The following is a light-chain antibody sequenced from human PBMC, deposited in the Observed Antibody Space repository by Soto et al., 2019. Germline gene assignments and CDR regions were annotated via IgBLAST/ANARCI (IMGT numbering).Light chain of an antibody. J-gene: IGKJ1*01. CDR1: QSISSNY. Sequence: EILFTQSPGTLSFSPGDRATLSCGATQSISSNYLAWFQQKPGQAPRLLIYGASTRAAGIPDRFSGSGSGRDFTLTISRLEPEDFAVYYCQQYGSSPRTLGQGTKVDIK. V-gene: IGKV3-20*01. CDR2: GAS. CDR3: QQYGSSPRT.